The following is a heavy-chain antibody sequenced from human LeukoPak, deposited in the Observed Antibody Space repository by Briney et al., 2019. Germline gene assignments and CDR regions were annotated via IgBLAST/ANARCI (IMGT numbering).Heavy chain of an antibody. CDR1: GGTFSSYA. D-gene: IGHD2-21*02. CDR3: ARDVAYCGGDCYPEAFDY. CDR2: IIPMFGTA. Sequence: ASVKVSCKASGGTFSSYAISWVRQAPGQGLEWMGRIIPMFGTANYAQKFQGRVTITTDESTSTAYMELSSLRSEDTAVYYCARDVAYCGGDCYPEAFDYWGQGTLVTVSS. J-gene: IGHJ4*02. V-gene: IGHV1-69*05.